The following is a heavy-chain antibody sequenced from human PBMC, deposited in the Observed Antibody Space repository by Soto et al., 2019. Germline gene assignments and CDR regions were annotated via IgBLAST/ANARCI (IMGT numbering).Heavy chain of an antibody. Sequence: WETLSLTCAFYVGSFSGYYWSWIRHAPGKWLEWIGEINHSGSTNYNPSLKSRVTISVDTSKNQFSLKLSSVTAADTAVYYCAEEGGELSPGGYYYYYGMEVLGQGITVSVSS. J-gene: IGHJ6*01. CDR2: INHSGST. D-gene: IGHD3-10*01. CDR3: AEEGGELSPGGYYYYYGMEV. CDR1: VGSFSGYY. V-gene: IGHV4-34*01.